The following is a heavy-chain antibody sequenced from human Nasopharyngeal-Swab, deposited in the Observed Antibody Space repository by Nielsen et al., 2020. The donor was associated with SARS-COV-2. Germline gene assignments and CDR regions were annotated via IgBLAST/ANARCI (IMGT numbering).Heavy chain of an antibody. J-gene: IGHJ6*02. D-gene: IGHD3-10*01. CDR2: IYYSGST. CDR3: ARDNYGSGSYLSYGMDV. V-gene: IGHV4-59*12. CDR1: GGSISSYY. Sequence: SETLSLTCTVSGGSISSYYWSWIRQPPGKGLEWIGYIYYSGSTNYNPSLKSRVTISVDTSKNQFSLKLSSVTAADTAVYYCARDNYGSGSYLSYGMDVWGQGTTVTVSS.